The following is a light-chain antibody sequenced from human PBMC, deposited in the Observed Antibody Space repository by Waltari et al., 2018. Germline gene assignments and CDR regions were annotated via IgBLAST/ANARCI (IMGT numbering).Light chain of an antibody. J-gene: IGLJ3*02. Sequence: LVLTQSPSASASLGASVKLTCTLSRGYSNNVIAWLQQQPGKGPRYLMTVNSDGSHRKGDDIPDRFSASNTGTEYYLTISSLQSEDEADYYCQTGGHGTWVFGGGTKLTVL. CDR3: QTGGHGTWV. V-gene: IGLV4-69*01. CDR2: VNSDGSH. CDR1: RGYSNNV.